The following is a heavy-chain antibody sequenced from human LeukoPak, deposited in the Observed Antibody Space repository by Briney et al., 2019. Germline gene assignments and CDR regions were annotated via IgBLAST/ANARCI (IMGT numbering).Heavy chain of an antibody. J-gene: IGHJ4*02. CDR2: INSDGSST. V-gene: IGHV3-74*01. D-gene: IGHD2-15*01. Sequence: GGSLRLSCAASGFTFSNYWMDWVRQAPGKGLVWVSRINSDGSSTSYADSVKGRFTISRDNAKNTLYLQMNSLRAEDTAVYYCARDPCSGGSCYSFDYWGQGTLVTVSS. CDR3: ARDPCSGGSCYSFDY. CDR1: GFTFSNYW.